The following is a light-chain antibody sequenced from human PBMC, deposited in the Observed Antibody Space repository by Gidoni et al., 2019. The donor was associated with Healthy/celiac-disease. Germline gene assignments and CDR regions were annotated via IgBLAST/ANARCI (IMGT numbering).Light chain of an antibody. Sequence: DIQLTQSPSFLSASVGDRVTIPCRASQGISSYLAWYQQKPGKAPKLLIYAASTLQSGVPSRFSGSGSGTEVTLTISSLQPEDFATYYCQQLNSYPFFGPGTKVDIK. CDR3: QQLNSYPF. CDR1: QGISSY. V-gene: IGKV1-9*01. CDR2: AAS. J-gene: IGKJ3*01.